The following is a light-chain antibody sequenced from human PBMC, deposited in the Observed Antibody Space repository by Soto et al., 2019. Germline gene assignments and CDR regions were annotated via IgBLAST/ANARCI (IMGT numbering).Light chain of an antibody. J-gene: IGKJ1*01. CDR2: KAS. V-gene: IGKV1-5*03. CDR1: QSISNW. Sequence: DIQMTQSPSTLSASVGDRVTITCRASQSISNWLAWYQQKPGKAPKLLVYKASSLESGVPSRFSGSGSGTEFTLNISSLQPDDFATYYCQQYNDYSWTFAQGTKVEIK. CDR3: QQYNDYSWT.